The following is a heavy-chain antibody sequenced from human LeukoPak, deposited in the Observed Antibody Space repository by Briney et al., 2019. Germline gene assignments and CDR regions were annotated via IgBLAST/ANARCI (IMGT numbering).Heavy chain of an antibody. CDR2: IYTSGST. CDR1: GGSISSYY. CDR3: AGDRSYYDSSGYWGYDAFDI. J-gene: IGHJ3*02. V-gene: IGHV4-4*07. Sequence: PSETLSLTCTVSGGSISSYYWSWIRQPAGKGLEWIGRIYTSGSTNYNPSLKSRVTVSVDTSKNQFSLKLSSVTAADTAVYYCAGDRSYYDSSGYWGYDAFDIWGQGTMVTVSS. D-gene: IGHD3-22*01.